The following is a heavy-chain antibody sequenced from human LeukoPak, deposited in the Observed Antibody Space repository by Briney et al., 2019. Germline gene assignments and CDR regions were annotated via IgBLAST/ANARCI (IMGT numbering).Heavy chain of an antibody. V-gene: IGHV1-2*02. CDR2: INPNSGGT. D-gene: IGHD3-10*01. Sequence: GASVKVSCKASGYTFARYYMHSVRQAPGQRREGMGWINPNSGGTNYAQKFQGRVTMTRDTSISTAYMELSRLRSDDTAVYYCARGPYASGTYGRRGWVHYMDVWGKGTTVTISS. CDR1: GYTFARYY. CDR3: ARGPYASGTYGRRGWVHYMDV. J-gene: IGHJ6*03.